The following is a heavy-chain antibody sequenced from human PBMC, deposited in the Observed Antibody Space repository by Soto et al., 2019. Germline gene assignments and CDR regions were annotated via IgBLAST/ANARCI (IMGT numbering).Heavy chain of an antibody. J-gene: IGHJ4*02. CDR3: ARALPRVDY. Sequence: QVPLVQSGAEVKKPGASVKVSCKASGYTFTSYAISWVRQAPGQGLEWMGWISAYKGNTNYAQKLQGRVTMTTDTSTSTAYMELRSLRPDGAAVYYFARALPRVDYGGQGTLVTVSS. V-gene: IGHV1-18*01. CDR1: GYTFTSYA. CDR2: ISAYKGNT.